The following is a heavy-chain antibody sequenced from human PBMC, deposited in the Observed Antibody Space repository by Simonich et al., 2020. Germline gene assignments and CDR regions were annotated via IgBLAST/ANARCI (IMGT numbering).Heavy chain of an antibody. CDR3: ARDGLGTAYYYYMDV. V-gene: IGHV3-7*01. D-gene: IGHD7-27*01. Sequence: EVQLVESGGGLVQPGGSLRLSCAASGFTFSSYWMSWVRQAQGKGLEWVANIKQDGSGKYYVESVKGRLTISRENAKNSLYLQMNSLRAEDTAVYYCARDGLGTAYYYYMDVWGKGTTVTVSS. CDR1: GFTFSSYW. CDR2: IKQDGSGK. J-gene: IGHJ6*03.